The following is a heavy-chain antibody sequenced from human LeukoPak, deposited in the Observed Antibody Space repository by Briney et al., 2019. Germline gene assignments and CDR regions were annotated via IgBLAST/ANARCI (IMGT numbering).Heavy chain of an antibody. D-gene: IGHD3-22*01. Sequence: GGSLRLSCAASGFTFSSYAMHWVRQAPGKGLEWVAVISYDGSNKYYADSVKGRFTISRDNSKNTLYLQMSSLRAEDTAVYYCARGPGVVVINYFDYWGQGTLVTVSS. J-gene: IGHJ4*02. V-gene: IGHV3-30-3*01. CDR1: GFTFSSYA. CDR2: ISYDGSNK. CDR3: ARGPGVVVINYFDY.